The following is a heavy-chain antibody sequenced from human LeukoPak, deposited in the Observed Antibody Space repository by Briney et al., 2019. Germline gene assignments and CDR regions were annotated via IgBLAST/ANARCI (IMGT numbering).Heavy chain of an antibody. CDR2: MNTNSGNT. J-gene: IGHJ4*02. D-gene: IGHD3-22*01. CDR3: ARGLVWRGYYYYYFDY. Sequence: ASVKVSCKASGYTFTSYDINWVRQATGQGLEWMGWMNTNSGNTGYAQKFQGRATMTRNTSISTAYMELSSLRSEDTAVYYCARGLVWRGYYYYYFDYWGQGTLVTVSS. CDR1: GYTFTSYD. V-gene: IGHV1-8*01.